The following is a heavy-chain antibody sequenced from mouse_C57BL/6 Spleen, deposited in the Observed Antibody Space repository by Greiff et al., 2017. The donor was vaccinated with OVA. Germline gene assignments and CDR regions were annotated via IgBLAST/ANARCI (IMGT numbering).Heavy chain of an antibody. Sequence: QVQLQQSGAELVRPGASVTLSCKASGYTFTDYEMHWVKQTPVHGLEWIGAIDPETGGTAYNQKFKGKAILTADTSSRTAYMELRSLTSEDSAVYYCTRPYGSSYWYFDVWGTGTTVTVSS. CDR2: IDPETGGT. CDR3: TRPYGSSYWYFDV. V-gene: IGHV1-15*01. CDR1: GYTFTDYE. J-gene: IGHJ1*03. D-gene: IGHD1-1*01.